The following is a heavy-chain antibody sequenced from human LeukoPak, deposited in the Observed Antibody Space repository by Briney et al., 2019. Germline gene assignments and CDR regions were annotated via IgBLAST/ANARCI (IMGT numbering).Heavy chain of an antibody. CDR2: INPYSGGT. CDR1: GYIFTSYC. J-gene: IGHJ5*02. CDR3: ASGDPGSSWYVGLFDP. V-gene: IGHV1-2*02. D-gene: IGHD6-13*01. Sequence: SVPVSCQASGYIFTSYCISWVRQAPGQGREWMGWINPYSGGTNYPQKFQGRVTMRRDTSISTAYMELSRLRCDDTAVYYCASGDPGSSWYVGLFDPWGQGNLVTVSS.